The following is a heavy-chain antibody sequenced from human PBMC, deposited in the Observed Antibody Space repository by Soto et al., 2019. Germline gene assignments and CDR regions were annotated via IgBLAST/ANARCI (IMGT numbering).Heavy chain of an antibody. Sequence: ASVKVSCKASGYTFTSYATHWVRQAPGQRLEWMGWINAGNGNTKYSQKFQGRVTIARDTSASTAYMELSSLRSEDTAVYYCAREVAAAFGWFDPWGQGTLVTVS. J-gene: IGHJ5*02. V-gene: IGHV1-3*01. CDR3: AREVAAAFGWFDP. CDR1: GYTFTSYA. CDR2: INAGNGNT. D-gene: IGHD6-13*01.